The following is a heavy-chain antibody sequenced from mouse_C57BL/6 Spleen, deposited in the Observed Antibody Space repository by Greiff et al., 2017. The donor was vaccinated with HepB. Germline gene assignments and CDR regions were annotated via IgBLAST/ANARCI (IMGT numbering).Heavy chain of an antibody. CDR3: ARDRIYYGSSEPYYFDY. Sequence: EVKLVESGGGLVKPGGSLKLSCAASGFTFSSYAMSWVRQTPEKRLEWVATISDGGSYTYYPDNVKGRFTISRDNAKNNLYLQMSHLKSEDTAMYYCARDRIYYGSSEPYYFDYWGQGTTLTVSS. CDR1: GFTFSSYA. V-gene: IGHV5-4*01. CDR2: ISDGGSYT. D-gene: IGHD1-1*01. J-gene: IGHJ2*01.